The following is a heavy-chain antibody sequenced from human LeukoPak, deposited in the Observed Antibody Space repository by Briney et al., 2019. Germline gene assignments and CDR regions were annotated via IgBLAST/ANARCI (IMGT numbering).Heavy chain of an antibody. J-gene: IGHJ6*03. CDR1: GYTFTGYY. Sequence: ASVKVSCKASGYTFTGYYMHWVRQAPGQGLEWMGWINPNSGGTNYEQKFQGRVTMTRDTSISTGYIELSRLRSDDAAVYYCARCSQYCSSTSCYISYYYYMDVWGKGTTVTVSS. CDR3: ARCSQYCSSTSCYISYYYYMDV. V-gene: IGHV1-2*02. CDR2: INPNSGGT. D-gene: IGHD2-2*02.